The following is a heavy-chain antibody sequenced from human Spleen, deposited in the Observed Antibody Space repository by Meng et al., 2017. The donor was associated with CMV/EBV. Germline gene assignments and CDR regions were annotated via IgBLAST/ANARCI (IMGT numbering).Heavy chain of an antibody. V-gene: IGHV1-18*01. Sequence: ASVKVSCKASGYSFRSYGISWVRQAPGQGLEWMGWISAYNGNTQYAQKIQGRATMTTDTSTSTVYMELRSLRSDDTAVYYCARGSGGDYWGQGTLVTVSS. CDR2: ISAYNGNT. CDR1: GYSFRSYG. D-gene: IGHD2-15*01. J-gene: IGHJ4*02. CDR3: ARGSGGDY.